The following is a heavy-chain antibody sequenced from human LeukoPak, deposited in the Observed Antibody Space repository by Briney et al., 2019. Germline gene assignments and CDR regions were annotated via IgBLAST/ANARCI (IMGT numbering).Heavy chain of an antibody. D-gene: IGHD6-19*01. V-gene: IGHV3-30*03. Sequence: PGRSLRLSCAASGFTFSSYGMHWVRQAPGKGLEWVAVISYDGSNKYYADSVKGRFTISRDNSKNSLYLQMNSLRAEDTAVYYCATRPLYSSGWPFDYWGQGTLVTVSS. CDR3: ATRPLYSSGWPFDY. CDR2: ISYDGSNK. J-gene: IGHJ4*02. CDR1: GFTFSSYG.